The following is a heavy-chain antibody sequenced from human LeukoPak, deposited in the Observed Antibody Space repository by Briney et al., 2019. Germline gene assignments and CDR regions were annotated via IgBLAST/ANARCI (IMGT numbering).Heavy chain of an antibody. V-gene: IGHV3-48*01. CDR1: GFSFSRYN. CDR2: ITGSSSSI. J-gene: IGHJ3*02. CDR3: ARDFESGKLWFGDATLFDDAFDI. Sequence: PGGSLRLSCAASGFSFSRYNMNWVRQAPGKGLEWVAYITGSSSSIYYADSVKGRFTISRDNAKNSLYLQMNSLRAEDTAVYYCARDFESGKLWFGDATLFDDAFDIWGQGTMVTVSS. D-gene: IGHD3-10*01.